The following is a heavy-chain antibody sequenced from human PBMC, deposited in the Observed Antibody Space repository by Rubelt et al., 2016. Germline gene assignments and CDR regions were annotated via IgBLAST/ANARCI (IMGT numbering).Heavy chain of an antibody. CDR1: GFTFSSYW. CDR3: ARDLYCSGGSCYNALVY. V-gene: IGHV3-74*01. J-gene: IGHJ4*02. Sequence: EVQLVESGGGLVKPGGSLRLSCAASGFTFSSYWMHWVRPAPGKGLVWVSRITISGSSTSYAYSVKGRFTISRDNAKNTLYLQMNSLRAEDTAVYYCARDLYCSGGSCYNALVYWGQGTLVTVSS. D-gene: IGHD2-15*01. CDR2: ITISGSST.